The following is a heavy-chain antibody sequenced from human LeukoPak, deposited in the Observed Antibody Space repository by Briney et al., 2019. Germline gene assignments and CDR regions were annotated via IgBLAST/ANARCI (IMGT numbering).Heavy chain of an antibody. D-gene: IGHD6-19*01. CDR2: ISSSSSTI. Sequence: GGSLRLSCAASGFTFSSYSMNWVRQAPGKGLEWVSYISSSSSTIYYADSVKGRFTISRDNAKNSLYLPMNSLRDEDTAVYYCARACSSGWYHWFDPWGQGTLVTVSS. CDR3: ARACSSGWYHWFDP. V-gene: IGHV3-48*02. CDR1: GFTFSSYS. J-gene: IGHJ5*02.